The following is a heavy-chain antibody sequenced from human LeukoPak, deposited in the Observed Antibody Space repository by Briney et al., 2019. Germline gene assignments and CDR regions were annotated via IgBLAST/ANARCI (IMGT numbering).Heavy chain of an antibody. J-gene: IGHJ6*04. CDR1: SGSISTSNYY. CDR3: ARRSNDILTGYSEMDV. V-gene: IGHV4-39*07. D-gene: IGHD3-9*01. CDR2: IFYSGST. Sequence: SETLSLTCTVSSGSISTSNYYWGWVRQPPGKAMEWIGNIFYSGSTYYSPSLKSRVTISLDTSKNQFSLKLSSVTAADTAVYYCARRSNDILTGYSEMDVWGKGTTVTVSS.